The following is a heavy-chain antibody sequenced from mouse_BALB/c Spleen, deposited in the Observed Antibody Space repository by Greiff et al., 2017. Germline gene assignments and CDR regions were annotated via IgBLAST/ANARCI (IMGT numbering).Heavy chain of an antibody. J-gene: IGHJ3*01. D-gene: IGHD1-1*01. Sequence: QVQLQQSGAELAKPGASVKMSCKASGYTFTSYWMHWVKQRPGQGLEWIGYINPSTGYTEYNQKFKDKATLTADKSSSTAYMQLSSLTSEDSAVYYCARAYYGSSYGFAYWGQGTLVTVSA. V-gene: IGHV1-7*01. CDR1: GYTFTSYW. CDR3: ARAYYGSSYGFAY. CDR2: INPSTGYT.